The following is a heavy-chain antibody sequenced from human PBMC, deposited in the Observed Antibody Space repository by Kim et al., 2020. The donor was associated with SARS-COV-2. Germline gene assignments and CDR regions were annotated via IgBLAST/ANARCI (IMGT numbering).Heavy chain of an antibody. D-gene: IGHD3-22*01. Sequence: GGSLRLSCTASGFTFGDYAMSWFRQAPAKGLEWVGFIRSKAYGGTTEYAASVKGRFTISRDDSKSIAYLQMNSLKTEDTAVYYCTREGYDSSGYQNWFDPWGQGTLVTVSS. CDR3: TREGYDSSGYQNWFDP. CDR1: GFTFGDYA. CDR2: IRSKAYGGTT. V-gene: IGHV3-49*03. J-gene: IGHJ5*02.